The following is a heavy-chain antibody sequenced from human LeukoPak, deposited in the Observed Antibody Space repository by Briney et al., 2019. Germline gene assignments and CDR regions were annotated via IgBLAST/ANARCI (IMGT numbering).Heavy chain of an antibody. CDR3: ARILGGYGLLYFDY. J-gene: IGHJ4*02. CDR2: ISAYNGNT. CDR1: GYTFTSYG. Sequence: GASVKVSCKASGYTFTSYGISWVRQAPGQGLEWMGWISAYNGNTNYAQKLQGRVTMTTDTSTSTAYMELRSLRSEDTAVYYCARILGGYGLLYFDYWGQGTLVTVSS. D-gene: IGHD5-18*01. V-gene: IGHV1-18*01.